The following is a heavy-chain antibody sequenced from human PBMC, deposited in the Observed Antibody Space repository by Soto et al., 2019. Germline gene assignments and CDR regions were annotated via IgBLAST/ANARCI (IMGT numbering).Heavy chain of an antibody. Sequence: PSETLSLTCAVSGVSVSSDNWWSWARQSPGKGLEWIGEIFHGVNTNYNPSLKSRVIISVDRSKNQFSLTLTSVTPADTAVYYCAKNGWYSADVWGQGTMVTVSS. CDR1: GVSVSSDNW. CDR3: AKNGWYSADV. V-gene: IGHV4-4*02. D-gene: IGHD2-21*01. CDR2: IFHGVNT. J-gene: IGHJ3*01.